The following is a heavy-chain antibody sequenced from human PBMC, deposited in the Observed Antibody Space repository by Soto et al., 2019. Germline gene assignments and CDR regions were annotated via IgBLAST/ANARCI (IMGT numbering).Heavy chain of an antibody. D-gene: IGHD6-6*01. CDR2: IWYDGSNK. CDR3: ARARRVAARRGPRWFDP. J-gene: IGHJ5*02. Sequence: GGSLRLSCAASGFTFSSYGMHWVRQAPDKGLEWVAVIWYDGSNKHYADSVKGRFTIYRDNSKNTLYLQMNSLRAEDTAVYYCARARRVAARRGPRWFDPWGQGTLVTVS. CDR1: GFTFSSYG. V-gene: IGHV3-33*01.